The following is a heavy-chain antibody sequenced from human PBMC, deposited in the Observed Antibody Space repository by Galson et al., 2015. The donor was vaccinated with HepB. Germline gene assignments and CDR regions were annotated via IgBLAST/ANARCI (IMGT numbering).Heavy chain of an antibody. Sequence: SLRLSCAASGFTFSSYGMHWVRQAPGKGLEWVAFIRYDGSNKYYADSVKGRFTISRDNSKNTLYLQMNSLRAEDTAVYYCAKVSGSYRFYYYGMDVWGQGTTVTVSS. D-gene: IGHD3-16*02. CDR3: AKVSGSYRFYYYGMDV. V-gene: IGHV3-30*02. CDR1: GFTFSSYG. CDR2: IRYDGSNK. J-gene: IGHJ6*02.